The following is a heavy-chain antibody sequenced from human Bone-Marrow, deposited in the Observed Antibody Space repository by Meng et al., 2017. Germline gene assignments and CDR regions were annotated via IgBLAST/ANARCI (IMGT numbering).Heavy chain of an antibody. Sequence: GGSLRLSCVASGFTFSDYWMHWVRQGPGNGLVWVSRINFDGGVTSYAESVKGRFTISRENAKNTLYLQMNGLRAEDTAVYYCARAMIYGWRADYYYGMDVWGQGTTVTVSS. CDR3: ARAMIYGWRADYYYGMDV. V-gene: IGHV3-74*01. CDR2: INFDGGVT. D-gene: IGHD3/OR15-3a*01. J-gene: IGHJ6*02. CDR1: GFTFSDYW.